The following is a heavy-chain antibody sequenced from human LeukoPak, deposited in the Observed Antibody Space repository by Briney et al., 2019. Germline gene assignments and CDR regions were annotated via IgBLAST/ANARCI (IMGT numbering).Heavy chain of an antibody. CDR1: GGSISSYY. CDR3: ARLGEIGYFDY. V-gene: IGHV4-59*01. Sequence: KPSETLSLTCTVSGGSISSYYWSWIRQPPGKGPEWIGYIYYSGSTNYNPSLKSRVTISVDTSKNQFSLKLSSVTAADTAVYYCARLGEIGYFDYWGQGTLVTVSS. D-gene: IGHD3-10*01. J-gene: IGHJ4*02. CDR2: IYYSGST.